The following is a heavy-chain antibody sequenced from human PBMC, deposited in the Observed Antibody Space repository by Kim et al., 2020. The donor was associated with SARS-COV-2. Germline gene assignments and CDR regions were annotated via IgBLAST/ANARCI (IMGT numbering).Heavy chain of an antibody. CDR3: ANPRRGSYYYGMDV. V-gene: IGHV3-30*18. J-gene: IGHJ6*02. D-gene: IGHD3-10*01. Sequence: GGSLRLSCAASGFTFSSYGMHWVRQAPGKGMEWVAVISYDGSNKYYAYSVKGRFTISRDNSKNTLYLQMNSLRAEDTAVYYCANPRRGSYYYGMDVWGQGTTVTVSS. CDR1: GFTFSSYG. CDR2: ISYDGSNK.